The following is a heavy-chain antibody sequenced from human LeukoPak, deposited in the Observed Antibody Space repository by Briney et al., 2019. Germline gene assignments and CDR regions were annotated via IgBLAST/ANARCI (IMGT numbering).Heavy chain of an antibody. CDR2: ISSSSSYI. V-gene: IGHV3-21*01. D-gene: IGHD6-19*01. CDR3: ARDGGSAWFLDH. Sequence: GGSLRLSCAASGFTFSSYRMNWVRQAPGKGLEWVSSISSSSSYIYYADSVQGRFTITRDNAKNSLYLQMNSLRAEDTAVYYCARDGGSAWFLDHWGQGTLVTVSS. J-gene: IGHJ4*02. CDR1: GFTFSSYR.